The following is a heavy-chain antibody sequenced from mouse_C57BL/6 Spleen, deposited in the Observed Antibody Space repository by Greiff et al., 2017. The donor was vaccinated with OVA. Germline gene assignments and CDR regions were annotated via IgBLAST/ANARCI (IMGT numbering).Heavy chain of an antibody. CDR2: INPSTGGT. D-gene: IGHD1-1*01. Sequence: EVQLQQSGPELVKPGASVKISCKASGYSFTGYYMNWVKQSPEKSLEWIGEINPSTGGTTYNQKFKAKATLTVDKSSSTAYMQLKSLTSEDSAVYYCARINYYGSSYRWYFDVWGTGTTVTVSS. CDR3: ARINYYGSSYRWYFDV. CDR1: GYSFTGYY. V-gene: IGHV1-42*01. J-gene: IGHJ1*03.